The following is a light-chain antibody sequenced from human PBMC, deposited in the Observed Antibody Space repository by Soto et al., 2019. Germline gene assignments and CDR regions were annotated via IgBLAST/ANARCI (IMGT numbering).Light chain of an antibody. Sequence: QAVVTQPPSVSGAPGQRVTISCTGSSSNIGAGYDVHWYQQLPGTAPKLLIYGNSNRPSGVPDRFSGSKSGTSASLAITGLQAEDEADYKPQYNDSSLSGRVFGGGTKLTVL. V-gene: IGLV1-40*01. CDR2: GNS. CDR1: SSNIGAGYD. J-gene: IGLJ3*02. CDR3: QYNDSSLSGRV.